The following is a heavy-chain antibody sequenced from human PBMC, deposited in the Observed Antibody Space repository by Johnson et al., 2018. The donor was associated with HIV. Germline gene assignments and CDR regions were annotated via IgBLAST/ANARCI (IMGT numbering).Heavy chain of an antibody. J-gene: IGHJ3*02. D-gene: IGHD1-26*01. CDR2: IWYDGNNQ. CDR3: ARDRTGGSYPRAFDI. CDR1: GLIFSNYG. Sequence: QVQLVESGGGVVQPGRSLRLSCAASGLIFSNYGMHWVRQAPGKGLEWVALIWYDGNNQYYGDSVKGRFTISRDNSKNTLYLQMNSLRPEDTALYYCARDRTGGSYPRAFDIWGQGTMVTVSS. V-gene: IGHV3-33*01.